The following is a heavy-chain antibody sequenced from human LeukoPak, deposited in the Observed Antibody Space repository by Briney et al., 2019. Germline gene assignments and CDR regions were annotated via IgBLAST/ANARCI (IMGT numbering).Heavy chain of an antibody. Sequence: GGSLRLSCAASGFTFSSYSMNWVRQAPGEGLEWVSYISSSSSYTNYADSVKGRFTISRDNAKNSLYLQMNSLRAEDTAVYYCVRTSQYCSSTSCYDYYYGMDVWGKGTTVTVSS. CDR1: GFTFSSYS. V-gene: IGHV3-21*05. CDR3: VRTSQYCSSTSCYDYYYGMDV. D-gene: IGHD2-2*01. J-gene: IGHJ6*04. CDR2: ISSSSSYT.